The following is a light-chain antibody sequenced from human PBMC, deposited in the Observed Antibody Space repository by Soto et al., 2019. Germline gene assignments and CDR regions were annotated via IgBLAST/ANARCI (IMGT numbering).Light chain of an antibody. CDR3: QQINSFPLT. V-gene: IGKV1D-12*01. CDR2: DAS. Sequence: DIQMTQSPSSVSASVGDRVTITCRASQDISSWLAWYQQKPGKAPKLLIHDASSLESGVPSRFSGSGSETDFTLPISSLQPEDFATYYCQQINSFPLTFGGGTKVEIK. J-gene: IGKJ4*01. CDR1: QDISSW.